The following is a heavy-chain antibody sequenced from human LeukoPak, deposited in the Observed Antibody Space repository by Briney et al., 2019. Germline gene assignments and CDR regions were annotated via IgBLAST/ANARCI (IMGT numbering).Heavy chain of an antibody. CDR1: GVSISSSSYY. V-gene: IGHV4-39*07. D-gene: IGHD3-10*01. CDR3: ARAEYYYGSGSFSYYFDY. CDR2: IYYSGST. J-gene: IGHJ4*02. Sequence: TSETLSLTCTVSGVSISSSSYYWGWIRQPPGKGLEWIGSIYYSGSTYYNPSLKSRVTISVDTSKNQFSLKLSSVTAADTAVYYCARAEYYYGSGSFSYYFDYWGQGTLVTVSS.